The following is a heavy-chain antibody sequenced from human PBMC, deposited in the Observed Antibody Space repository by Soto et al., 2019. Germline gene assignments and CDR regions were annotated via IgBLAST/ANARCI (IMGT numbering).Heavy chain of an antibody. CDR3: ARDGIAARRYGMDV. V-gene: IGHV4-34*01. CDR2: TNHSGST. J-gene: IGHJ6*04. D-gene: IGHD6-6*01. Sequence: PSETLSLTCAVYGGSFSGYYWSWIRQPPGKGLEWIGETNHSGSTNYNPSLKSRVTISVDTSKNQFSLKLSSVTAADTAVYYCARDGIAARRYGMDVWGKGTTVTVSS. CDR1: GGSFSGYY.